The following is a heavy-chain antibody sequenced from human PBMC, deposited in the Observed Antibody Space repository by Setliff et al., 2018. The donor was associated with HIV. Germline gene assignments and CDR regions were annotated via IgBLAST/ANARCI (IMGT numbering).Heavy chain of an antibody. J-gene: IGHJ4*02. D-gene: IGHD5-12*01. CDR1: GFTFSPYA. CDR3: AREFSGTRYRYFDS. Sequence: GGSLRLSCATSGFTFSPYAIHWVRQAPGVGLEWVAMIWADEITKFYADSVKGRFTISRDNSKNTMYLQMNSLRAEDTAVYYCAREFSGTRYRYFDSWGQGTLVTVSS. CDR2: IWADEITK. V-gene: IGHV3-30*02.